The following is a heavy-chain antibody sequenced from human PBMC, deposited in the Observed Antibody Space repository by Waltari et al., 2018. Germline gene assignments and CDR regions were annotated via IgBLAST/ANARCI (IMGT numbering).Heavy chain of an antibody. V-gene: IGHV4-39*01. CDR2: IYYSGST. J-gene: IGHJ4*02. Sequence: QLQLQESGPGLVKPSETLSLTCTVSGGSISSSSYYWGWIRQPPGKGLEWIGSIYYSGSTYYNQSLKSRVTISVDTSKNQFSLKLSSVTAADTAVYYCARLSTGDVDYWGQGTLVTVSS. CDR1: GGSISSSSYY. CDR3: ARLSTGDVDY. D-gene: IGHD7-27*01.